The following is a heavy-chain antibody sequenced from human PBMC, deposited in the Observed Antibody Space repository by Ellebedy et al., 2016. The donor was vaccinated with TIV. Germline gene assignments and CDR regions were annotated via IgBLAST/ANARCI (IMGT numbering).Heavy chain of an antibody. V-gene: IGHV1-2*02. J-gene: IGHJ6*02. CDR3: ARETPDYSSGWPYYYYYYGMDV. Sequence: ASVKVSCKASGYTFTSYGISWVRQAPGQGLEWMGWINPNSGGTNYAQKFQGRVTMTRDTSISTAYMELSRLRSDDTAVYYCARETPDYSSGWPYYYYYYGMDVWGQGTTVTVSS. CDR1: GYTFTSYG. CDR2: INPNSGGT. D-gene: IGHD6-19*01.